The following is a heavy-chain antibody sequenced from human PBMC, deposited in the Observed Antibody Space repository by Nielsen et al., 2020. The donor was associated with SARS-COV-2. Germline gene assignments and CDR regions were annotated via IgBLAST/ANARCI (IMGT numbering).Heavy chain of an antibody. CDR2: IYYSGST. CDR1: GGSVSSGSYY. V-gene: IGHV4-61*01. Sequence: SETLSLTCTVSGGSVSSGSYYWSWIRQPPGKGLEWIRYIYYSGSTNYNPSLKSRVTISVDTSKNQFSLKLSSVTAADTAVYYCARIKWYEDAFDIWGQGTMVTVSS. CDR3: ARIKWYEDAFDI. D-gene: IGHD5-12*01. J-gene: IGHJ3*02.